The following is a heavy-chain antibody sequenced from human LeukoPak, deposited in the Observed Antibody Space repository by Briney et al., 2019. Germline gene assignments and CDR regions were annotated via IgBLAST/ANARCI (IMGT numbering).Heavy chain of an antibody. Sequence: GGSLRLSCAASGFTFSNAWMSWVRQAPGKGLEWVGRIKSKTDGGTTDYAAPVKGRFTISRDDSKNTLYLQMNSLKTEDTAVYYCTTDWGRELVPFDYWGQGTRVTVSS. CDR2: IKSKTDGGTT. J-gene: IGHJ4*02. CDR3: TTDWGRELVPFDY. CDR1: GFTFSNAW. D-gene: IGHD6-13*01. V-gene: IGHV3-15*01.